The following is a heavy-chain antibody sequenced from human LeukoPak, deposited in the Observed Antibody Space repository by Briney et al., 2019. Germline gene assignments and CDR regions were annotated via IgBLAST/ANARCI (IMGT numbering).Heavy chain of an antibody. Sequence: SETLSLTCTVSGGSISSGDYYWSWIRQPPGKGLEWIGYIYYSGSTYYNPSLKSRVTMSVDTSKKRFSLKLTSVTAADTAVYYCARGVAVTSTPNYFDPWGQGTLVTVSS. CDR1: GGSISSGDYY. CDR3: ARGVAVTSTPNYFDP. J-gene: IGHJ5*02. V-gene: IGHV4-30-4*01. D-gene: IGHD2-15*01. CDR2: IYYSGST.